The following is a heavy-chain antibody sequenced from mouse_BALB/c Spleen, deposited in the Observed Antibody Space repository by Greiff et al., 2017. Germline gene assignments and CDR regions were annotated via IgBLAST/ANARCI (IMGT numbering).Heavy chain of an antibody. V-gene: IGHV5-17*02. J-gene: IGHJ4*01. Sequence: EVQLVESGGGLVQPGGSRKLSCAASGFTFSSFGMHWVRQAPEKGLEWVAYISSGSSTIYYADTVKGRFTISRDNPKNTLFLQMTSLRSEDTAMYYCARRGAYYGNYDYAMDYWGQGTSVTVSS. D-gene: IGHD2-10*01. CDR2: ISSGSSTI. CDR3: ARRGAYYGNYDYAMDY. CDR1: GFTFSSFG.